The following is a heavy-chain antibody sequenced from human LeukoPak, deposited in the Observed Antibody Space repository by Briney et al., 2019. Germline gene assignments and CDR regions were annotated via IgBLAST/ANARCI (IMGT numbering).Heavy chain of an antibody. V-gene: IGHV3-7*01. Sequence: GGSLRLSCAASGLTFSSYGMSWVRQAPGRGLEWVANIKQDGSGKYYVDSVRGRFTISSDNAKNSLYLQMNSLRAEDTAVYYCARDSEELNYYDSSGYSCAFDIWGQGTMVTVSS. D-gene: IGHD3-22*01. CDR2: IKQDGSGK. CDR1: GLTFSSYG. J-gene: IGHJ3*02. CDR3: ARDSEELNYYDSSGYSCAFDI.